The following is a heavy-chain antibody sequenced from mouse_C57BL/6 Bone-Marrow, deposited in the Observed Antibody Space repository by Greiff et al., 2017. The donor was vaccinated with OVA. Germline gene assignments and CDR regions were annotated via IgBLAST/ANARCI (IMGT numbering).Heavy chain of an antibody. V-gene: IGHV1-42*01. CDR3: ARGGTSPFAY. D-gene: IGHD4-1*01. J-gene: IGHJ3*01. Sequence: VQLQQSGPELVKPGASVKISCKASGYSFTGYYMNWVKQSPEKSLEWIGEINPSTGGTTYNQKFKAKATLTEDKSSSTAYMQLKSLTSEDSAVYYCARGGTSPFAYWGQGTLVTVSA. CDR1: GYSFTGYY. CDR2: INPSTGGT.